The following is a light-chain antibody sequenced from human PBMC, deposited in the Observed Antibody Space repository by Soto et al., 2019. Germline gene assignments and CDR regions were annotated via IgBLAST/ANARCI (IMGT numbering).Light chain of an antibody. CDR2: AAS. CDR3: QQLNNYART. Sequence: DIQLTQSPSFLSASIRDRVTITCRASQDISNYLAWYQQKPSKAPKLLIYAASTLQNGFPSRFSGSVSGTAFTPTLTSLQPEDFATYYCQQLNNYARTLGQGTKLEI. CDR1: QDISNY. V-gene: IGKV1-9*01. J-gene: IGKJ2*01.